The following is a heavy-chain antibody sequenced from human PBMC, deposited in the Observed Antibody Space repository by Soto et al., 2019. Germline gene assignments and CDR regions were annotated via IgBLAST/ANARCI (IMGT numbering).Heavy chain of an antibody. CDR1: GFGFSNHA. V-gene: IGHV3-30-3*02. CDR2: ISFDGGDE. CDR3: VKFCGGDCYNY. D-gene: IGHD2-21*02. J-gene: IGHJ4*02. Sequence: QVQLVESGGGVGQPGRSLRLSCAASGFGFSNHAMHWVRQPPGKAPEWLATISFDGGDEFYADSVKGRFTISRDNSKSTLSLHMNSLRAEDTAVYYCVKFCGGDCYNYWGQGTLVTVSS.